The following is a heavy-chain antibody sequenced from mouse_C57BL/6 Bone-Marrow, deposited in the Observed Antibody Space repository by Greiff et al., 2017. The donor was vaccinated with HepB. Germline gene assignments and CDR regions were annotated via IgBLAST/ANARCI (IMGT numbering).Heavy chain of an antibody. CDR2: ISSGSSTS. CDR3: ARNYDYSYYFDY. J-gene: IGHJ2*01. V-gene: IGHV5-17*01. CDR1: GFTFSDYG. Sequence: EVKLVESGGGLVKPGGSLKLSCAASGFTFSDYGMHWVRQAPEKGLEWVAYISSGSSTSYYADTVKGRFTISRDNAKNTLFLQMTSLRSEDTAMYYCARNYDYSYYFDYWGQGTTLTVSS. D-gene: IGHD2-4*01.